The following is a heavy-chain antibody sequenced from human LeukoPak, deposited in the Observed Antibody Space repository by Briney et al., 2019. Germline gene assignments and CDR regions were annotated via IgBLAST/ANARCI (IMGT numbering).Heavy chain of an antibody. CDR2: INPNSGGT. CDR3: ARDGAVAGTSQNY. Sequence: ASVKVSCKASGYTFTGYYMHWVRQAPGQGLEWMGRINPNSGGTNYAQKFQGRVTMTRDTSISTAYMELSRVRSDDTAVYYCARDGAVAGTSQNYWGQGTLVTVSS. J-gene: IGHJ4*02. V-gene: IGHV1-2*06. CDR1: GYTFTGYY. D-gene: IGHD6-19*01.